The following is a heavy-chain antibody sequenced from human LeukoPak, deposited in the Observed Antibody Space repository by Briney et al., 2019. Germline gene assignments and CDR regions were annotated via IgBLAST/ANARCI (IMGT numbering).Heavy chain of an antibody. CDR2: ISGYNGNT. Sequence: ASVKVSCKASGYTFTDYYMHWVRQAPGQGLEWMGWISGYNGNTKYGQDFQGRVTMTTDTSTTTAYMELRSLRSADTAVYYCARGGRGGSNHFDYWGQGTLVTVSS. D-gene: IGHD1-26*01. J-gene: IGHJ4*02. CDR3: ARGGRGGSNHFDY. V-gene: IGHV1-18*04. CDR1: GYTFTDYY.